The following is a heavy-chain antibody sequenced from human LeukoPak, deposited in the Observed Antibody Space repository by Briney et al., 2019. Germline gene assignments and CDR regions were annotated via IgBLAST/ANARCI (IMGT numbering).Heavy chain of an antibody. CDR2: IRNDGNNK. D-gene: IGHD3-22*01. V-gene: IGHV3-30*02. Sequence: GGSLRLSCAASGFTFSSYGMHWVRQAPGKGLEWVAFIRNDGNNKYYADSVKGRFTISRDNSKNTLYLQMNSLRAEDTAVYYCVRDLYRIVVVPHYFDYWGQGTLVTVSS. J-gene: IGHJ4*02. CDR3: VRDLYRIVVVPHYFDY. CDR1: GFTFSSYG.